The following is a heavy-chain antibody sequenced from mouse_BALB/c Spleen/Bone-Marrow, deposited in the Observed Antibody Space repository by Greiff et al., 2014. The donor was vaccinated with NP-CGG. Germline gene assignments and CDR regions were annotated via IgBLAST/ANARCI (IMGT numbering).Heavy chain of an antibody. J-gene: IGHJ4*01. CDR2: IYPGNSDT. Sequence: EVQLQQSGTVLARPGASVKMSCKASGYSFTSYWMHWVKQRPGQGLEWIGAIYPGNSDTSYNQKFKGKAKLTAVTSASTAYMELSSLTNGDSAVYYCTNGYDYYAMDYWGQGTSVTVSS. CDR1: GYSFTSYW. CDR3: TNGYDYYAMDY. D-gene: IGHD2-2*01. V-gene: IGHV1-5*01.